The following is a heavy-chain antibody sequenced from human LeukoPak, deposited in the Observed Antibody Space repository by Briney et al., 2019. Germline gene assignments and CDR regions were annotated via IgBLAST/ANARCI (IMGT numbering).Heavy chain of an antibody. CDR1: GGSFSGYY. V-gene: IGHV4-34*01. Sequence: PSETLSLTCAVYGGSFSGYYWSWIRQPPGKGLEWIGEINHSGSTNYNPSLKSRVTMSIDTSKNQFSLRVNSMTAADTAVYYCTRGGSADAFEHWGQGTLVTVSS. CDR3: TRGGSADAFEH. CDR2: INHSGST. D-gene: IGHD5-24*01. J-gene: IGHJ4*02.